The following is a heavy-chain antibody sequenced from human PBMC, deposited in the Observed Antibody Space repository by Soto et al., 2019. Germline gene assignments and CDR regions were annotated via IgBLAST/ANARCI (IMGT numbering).Heavy chain of an antibody. Sequence: QVQLVQSGAEVKKPGASVKVSCKASGYTFTSYDINWVRQATGQGLGWMGWMNPNSGNTGYAQEFEDRVTMTRNTSISTAYMELSSLRSEDTAVYYFARERSSGWYVEYWGQGTLVTVSS. J-gene: IGHJ4*02. D-gene: IGHD6-19*01. CDR2: MNPNSGNT. CDR1: GYTFTSYD. CDR3: ARERSSGWYVEY. V-gene: IGHV1-8*01.